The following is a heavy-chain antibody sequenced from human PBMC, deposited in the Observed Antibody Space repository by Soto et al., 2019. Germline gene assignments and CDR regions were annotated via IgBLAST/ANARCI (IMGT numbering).Heavy chain of an antibody. CDR3: ARIGRLRWGDY. CDR2: ISSSSSTI. J-gene: IGHJ4*02. Sequence: EVLLVESGGGLVQPGGSLRLSCAASGFTFSSYSMNWVRQAPGKGLEWVSYISSSSSTIYYADSVKGRFTISRDNAKNSLYLQMNSLRAEDTAVYYCARIGRLRWGDYWGQGTLVTVSS. CDR1: GFTFSSYS. V-gene: IGHV3-48*01. D-gene: IGHD4-17*01.